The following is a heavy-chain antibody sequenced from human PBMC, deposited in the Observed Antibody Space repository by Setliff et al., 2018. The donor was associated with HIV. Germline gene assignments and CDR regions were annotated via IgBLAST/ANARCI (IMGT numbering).Heavy chain of an antibody. CDR2: INHSGKT. D-gene: IGHD6-13*01. J-gene: IGHJ5*02. CDR3: AREGGTGRSSWYGAYWYDP. V-gene: IGHV4-34*01. Sequence: SETLSLTCAVYGGSFSGYYWTWIRQPPGKGLEWIGDINHSGKTNYNRSLTSRVTTSVDTSNNQFSLRLTSVTAADTAVYYCAREGGTGRSSWYGAYWYDPWGQGTLVTVSS. CDR1: GGSFSGYY.